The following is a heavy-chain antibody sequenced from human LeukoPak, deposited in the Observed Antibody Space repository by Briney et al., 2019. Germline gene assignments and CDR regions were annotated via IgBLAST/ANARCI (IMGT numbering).Heavy chain of an antibody. V-gene: IGHV1-2*02. CDR2: INPNSGGT. D-gene: IGHD5-24*01. J-gene: IGHJ4*02. Sequence: ASVKVSCKASGYTFTGYYMHWVRQAPGQGLEWMGWINPNSGGTNYAQKFQGRVTMTRDTSISTAYMELSRLRSDDTAVYYCARVRLGGYNFDFDYWGQGTLVTVSS. CDR3: ARVRLGGYNFDFDY. CDR1: GYTFTGYY.